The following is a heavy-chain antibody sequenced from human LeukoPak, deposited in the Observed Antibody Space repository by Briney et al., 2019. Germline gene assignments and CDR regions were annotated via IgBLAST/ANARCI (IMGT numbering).Heavy chain of an antibody. V-gene: IGHV3-48*01. CDR2: ISSSSSTI. J-gene: IGHJ6*03. Sequence: QPGGSLRLSCAGSGFTFSRHSMNWVRQAPGKGLEWASYISSSSSTISYADSVKGRFTISRDNAKNSLFLQMNSLRAEDTAVYYCATGGHAYCGGDCYRMDVWGKGTTVTVSS. D-gene: IGHD2-21*02. CDR1: GFTFSRHS. CDR3: ATGGHAYCGGDCYRMDV.